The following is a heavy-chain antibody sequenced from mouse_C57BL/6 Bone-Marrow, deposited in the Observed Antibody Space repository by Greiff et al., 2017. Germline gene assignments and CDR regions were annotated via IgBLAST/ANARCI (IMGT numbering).Heavy chain of an antibody. CDR1: GFTFTDYY. V-gene: IGHV1-36*01. D-gene: IGHD1-1*01. CDR2: VYPYNGGT. Sequence: EVQLQQSGPVLVKPGPSVKISCKASGFTFTDYYMHWVKQSHGKSLEWIGLVYPYNGGTSYNQKFKGKATLTVDTSSSTAYMELNSLTSEDSAVYYCASSYYCGSSPWCFDVWGTGTTVTVSS. J-gene: IGHJ1*03. CDR3: ASSYYCGSSPWCFDV.